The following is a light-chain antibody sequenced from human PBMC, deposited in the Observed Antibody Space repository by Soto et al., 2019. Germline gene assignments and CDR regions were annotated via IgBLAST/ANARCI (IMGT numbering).Light chain of an antibody. CDR1: SVHSSYI. CDR2: PEGSGSY. CDR3: ETWDSNTHTV. J-gene: IGLJ3*02. V-gene: IGLV4-60*02. Sequence: QSVLTQSSSASASLGSSVKLTGTLSSVHSSYIIAWHQQQPGKAPRYLMKPEGSGSYNKGSGVPDRFSGSSSGADRYLTISNLQFEDEADYYCETWDSNTHTVFGGGTKLTVL.